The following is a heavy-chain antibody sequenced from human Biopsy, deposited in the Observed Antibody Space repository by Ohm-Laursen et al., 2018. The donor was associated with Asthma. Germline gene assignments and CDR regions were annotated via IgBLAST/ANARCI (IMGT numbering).Heavy chain of an antibody. CDR3: ARRWRSYDSSNYYLDQ. Sequence: PGTLSLTCTVSGGSIISSSWWSWVRQTPGRGLEWIGQIYHLGNANYNPSLKSRVTMSVDKSKNQFSLKLTSVTAADTAVYFCARRWRSYDSSNYYLDQWGQGTLVTVSS. CDR1: GGSIISSSW. V-gene: IGHV4-4*01. J-gene: IGHJ4*02. D-gene: IGHD3-22*01. CDR2: IYHLGNA.